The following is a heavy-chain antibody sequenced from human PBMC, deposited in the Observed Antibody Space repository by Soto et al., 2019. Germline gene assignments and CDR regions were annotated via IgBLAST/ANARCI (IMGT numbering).Heavy chain of an antibody. J-gene: IGHJ6*03. CDR3: ARVVTTPYYYMDV. CDR1: GFTFSSYG. CDR2: IWYDGSNK. Sequence: GGSLRLSCAASGFTFSSYGMHWVRQAPGKGLEWVAVIWYDGSNKYYADSVKGRFTISRDNSKNTLYLQMNSLRAEDTAVYYCARVVTTPYYYMDVWGKGTTVTVSS. D-gene: IGHD4-17*01. V-gene: IGHV3-33*01.